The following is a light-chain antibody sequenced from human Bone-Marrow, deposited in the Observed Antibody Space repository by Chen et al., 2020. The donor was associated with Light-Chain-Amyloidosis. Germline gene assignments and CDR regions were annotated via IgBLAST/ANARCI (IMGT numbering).Light chain of an antibody. CDR1: SSDVGGYDY. V-gene: IGLV2-14*03. Sequence: QSALTQPASVSGSPGHSLTISCPGTSSDVGGYDYVTWYQQHPGKAPKLIIHDVSNRPSGVSDRFAGSKSDNTASLTISGLQAEDEADYYCSSYTSTYTVLFGGGTKLTVL. J-gene: IGLJ2*01. CDR3: SSYTSTYTVL. CDR2: DVS.